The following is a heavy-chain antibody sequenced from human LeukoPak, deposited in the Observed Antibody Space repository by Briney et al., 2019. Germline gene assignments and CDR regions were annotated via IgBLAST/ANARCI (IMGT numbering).Heavy chain of an antibody. CDR3: ARGGSGYGSFYYYGTDV. CDR1: GGSISSYY. D-gene: IGHD5-12*01. CDR2: IYDSGST. Sequence: SETLSHTCTVSGGSISSYYWRWIRQPPGKGLEWIGYIYDSGSTNYNPSLKSRVTISVDTSKNQFSLKLSSVTAADTAVYYCARGGSGYGSFYYYGTDVCGQGTTVTVSS. J-gene: IGHJ6*02. V-gene: IGHV4-59*01.